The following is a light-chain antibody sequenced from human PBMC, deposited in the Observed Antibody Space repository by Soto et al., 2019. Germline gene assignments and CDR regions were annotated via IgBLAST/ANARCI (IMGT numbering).Light chain of an antibody. CDR1: QSVSSSY. CDR3: QQYGSSPWT. Sequence: EIVLTQSPGTLSLSPGERATLSCRASQSVSSSYLAWYQQKPDQAPRLLISGAHSRATGIPDRFSGGGSGEAFTLTISRLEPEDFAVYYCQQYGSSPWTFGQGTKVEIK. V-gene: IGKV3-20*01. J-gene: IGKJ1*01. CDR2: GAH.